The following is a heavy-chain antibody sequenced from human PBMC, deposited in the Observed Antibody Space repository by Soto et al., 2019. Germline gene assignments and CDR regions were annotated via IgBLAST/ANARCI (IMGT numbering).Heavy chain of an antibody. D-gene: IGHD2-8*01. J-gene: IGHJ2*01. CDR3: AREIMPLTNDWYFDL. V-gene: IGHV4-30-4*01. Sequence: QVQLQESGPGLVKPSETLSLTCTVSGGSISGGVHSWSWIRQPPGKGLEWIGHIFDRGSTYYNPSLKSRLTISVDTSKNQFSLRLSSVTAADTAVYYCAREIMPLTNDWYFDLWGRGTLVTVSS. CDR2: IFDRGST. CDR1: GGSISGGVHS.